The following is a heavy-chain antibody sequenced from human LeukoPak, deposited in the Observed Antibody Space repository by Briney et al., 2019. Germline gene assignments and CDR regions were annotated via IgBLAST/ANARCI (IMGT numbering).Heavy chain of an antibody. CDR1: GGTFSSYA. J-gene: IGHJ4*02. CDR3: ARESSFFNSSGWYEAPDY. D-gene: IGHD6-19*01. CDR2: IIPIFGTA. Sequence: SVKVSCKASGGTFSSYAISWVRQAPGQGLEWMGGIIPIFGTANYAQKFQSRVTITADESTSTAYMELSSLRSEDTAVYYCARESSFFNSSGWYEAPDYWGQGTLVTVSS. V-gene: IGHV1-69*13.